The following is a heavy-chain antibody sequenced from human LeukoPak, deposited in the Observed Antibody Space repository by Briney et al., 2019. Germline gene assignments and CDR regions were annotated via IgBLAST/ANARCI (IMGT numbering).Heavy chain of an antibody. V-gene: IGHV3-7*01. J-gene: IGHJ4*02. CDR1: GLTFSSYW. Sequence: GGSLRLSCAASGLTFSSYWMSWVRQAPGKGLEWVANIKQDGSEKYYVDSVKGRFTISRDNAKNSLYLQMNSLRVEDTAVYYCARCDFWSGYHDCWGQGTLVTVSS. D-gene: IGHD3-3*01. CDR3: ARCDFWSGYHDC. CDR2: IKQDGSEK.